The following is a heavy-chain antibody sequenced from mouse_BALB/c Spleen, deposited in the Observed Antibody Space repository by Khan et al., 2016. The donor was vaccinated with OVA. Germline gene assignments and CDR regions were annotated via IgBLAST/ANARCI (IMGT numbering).Heavy chain of an antibody. CDR2: VSTGGSYT. CDR3: TRIGDYFDREGFAY. J-gene: IGHJ3*01. D-gene: IGHD1-1*01. V-gene: IGHV5-6*01. Sequence: EVELVESGGDLVKPGGSLKLSCAASGFTFSTYGMSWVRQAPDKRLEWVATVSTGGSYTYYPDSVKGRFTISRDNATNTLYLQMSGLRSEDTAMFYCTRIGDYFDREGFAYWGQGTLVTVSA. CDR1: GFTFSTYG.